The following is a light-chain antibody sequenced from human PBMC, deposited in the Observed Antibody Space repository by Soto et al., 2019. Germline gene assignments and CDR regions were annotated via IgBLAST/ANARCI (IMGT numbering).Light chain of an antibody. CDR3: SSYSISTAYL. Sequence: SALTQPASVSRSPGQSITIACTGTSSDVGGYDYVSWYQLHPGKAPKPMVFEVNNRPSGVSYRFSGSKSGNTASLTISGLQAEDEADYFCSSYSISTAYLFGTGTKVTVL. CDR2: EVN. V-gene: IGLV2-14*01. CDR1: SSDVGGYDY. J-gene: IGLJ1*01.